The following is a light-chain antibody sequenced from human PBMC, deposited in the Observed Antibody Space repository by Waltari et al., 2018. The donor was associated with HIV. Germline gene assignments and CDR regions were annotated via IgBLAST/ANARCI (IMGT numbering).Light chain of an antibody. Sequence: DVVLTQTPLSSPVTVGQPASISCRSRQSLVHSDGNTYFTWLHQSPGKPPRRLIYQISKRFYWGPDRFSGSGAGTDFTLRSSRVEVEDVGVYYCMQSTQFPRSFGQGTKVEIK. V-gene: IGKV2-24*01. CDR1: QSLVHSDGNTY. CDR3: MQSTQFPRS. J-gene: IGKJ1*01. CDR2: QIS.